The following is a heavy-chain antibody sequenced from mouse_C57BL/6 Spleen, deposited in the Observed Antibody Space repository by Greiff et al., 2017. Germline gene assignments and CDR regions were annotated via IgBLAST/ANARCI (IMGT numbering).Heavy chain of an antibody. V-gene: IGHV1-81*01. CDR3: ARSGDYDDFDY. CDR1: GYTFTSYG. D-gene: IGHD2-4*01. Sequence: VQLQQSGAELARPGASVKLSCKASGYTFTSYGISWVKQRTGQGLEWIGEICPSSGNTYYNEKFKGQATLTADKSSSTAYMELRRRTSEDSAVYVCARSGDYDDFDYWGQGTTLTVSS. J-gene: IGHJ2*01. CDR2: ICPSSGNT.